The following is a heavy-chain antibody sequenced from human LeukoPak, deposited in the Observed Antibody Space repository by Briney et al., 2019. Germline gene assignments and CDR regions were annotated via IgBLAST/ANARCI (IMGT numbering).Heavy chain of an antibody. Sequence: GASVKVSCKASGFTFTSSAVQWVRQARGQRLEWIGWIVVGSGNTNYAQKFQERVTITRDMSTSTAYMELSSLRSEDTAVYYCAALTYYYDSSGYYSDYWGQGTLVTVSS. D-gene: IGHD3-22*01. V-gene: IGHV1-58*01. CDR2: IVVGSGNT. CDR1: GFTFTSSA. CDR3: AALTYYYDSSGYYSDY. J-gene: IGHJ4*02.